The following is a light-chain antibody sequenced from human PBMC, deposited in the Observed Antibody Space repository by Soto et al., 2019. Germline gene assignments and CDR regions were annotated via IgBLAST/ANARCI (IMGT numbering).Light chain of an antibody. CDR2: GAS. CDR3: QQYNNWWT. J-gene: IGKJ1*01. V-gene: IGKV3-15*01. Sequence: VRTQSPDTLSVSPGERATLSCRASQSVSSNLAWYQQKPGQAPRLLIYGASTRATGIPARFSGSGSGTEFTLTISSLQSEDFAVYYCQQYNNWWTFGQGTKVDNK. CDR1: QSVSSN.